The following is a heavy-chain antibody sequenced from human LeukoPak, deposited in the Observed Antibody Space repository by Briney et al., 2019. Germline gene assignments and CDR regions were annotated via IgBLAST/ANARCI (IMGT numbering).Heavy chain of an antibody. Sequence: ASVKVSCKASGGTFSSYAISWVRQAPGQGLEWMGRIIPILGIANYAQKFQGRVTITADKSTSTAYMELSSLRSEDTAVYYCGREGASYYDILTGYSGNWFDPWGQGTLVTVSS. J-gene: IGHJ5*02. CDR2: IIPILGIA. D-gene: IGHD3-9*01. CDR3: GREGASYYDILTGYSGNWFDP. CDR1: GGTFSSYA. V-gene: IGHV1-69*04.